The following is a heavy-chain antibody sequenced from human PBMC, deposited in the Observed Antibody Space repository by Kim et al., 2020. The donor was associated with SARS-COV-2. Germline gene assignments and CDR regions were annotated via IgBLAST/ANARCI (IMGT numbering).Heavy chain of an antibody. V-gene: IGHV4-34*01. CDR2: INHSGST. J-gene: IGHJ2*01. CDR1: GGSFSGYY. CDR3: ARESLRGILTGYYTRWYFDL. D-gene: IGHD3-9*01. Sequence: SETLSLTCAVYGGSFSGYYWSWIRQPPGKGLEWIGEINHSGSTNYNPSLKSRVTISVDTSKNQFSLKLSSVTAADTAVYYCARESLRGILTGYYTRWYFDLWGRGTLVTVSS.